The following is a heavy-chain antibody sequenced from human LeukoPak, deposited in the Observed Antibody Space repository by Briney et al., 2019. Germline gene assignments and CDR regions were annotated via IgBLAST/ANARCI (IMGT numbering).Heavy chain of an antibody. D-gene: IGHD3-22*01. Sequence: PSETLSLTCTVSGGSISSGSYYWSWIRQPAGKGLEWIGRIYTSGSTNYNPSLKSRVTISVDTSKNQFSLKLSSVTAADTAVYYCAREKTYYYDSSRRYFDYWGQGTLVTVSS. V-gene: IGHV4-61*02. CDR3: AREKTYYYDSSRRYFDY. J-gene: IGHJ4*02. CDR1: GGSISSGSYY. CDR2: IYTSGST.